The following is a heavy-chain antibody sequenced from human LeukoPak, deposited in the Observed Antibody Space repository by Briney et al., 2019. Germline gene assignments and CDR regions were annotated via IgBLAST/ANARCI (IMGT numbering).Heavy chain of an antibody. CDR2: IYYSGST. CDR3: ARDTLDCSSTSCYVARYYYYMDV. D-gene: IGHD2-2*01. Sequence: PSQTLSLTCTVSGGSISSYYWSWIRQPPGKGLEWIGYIYYSGSTNYNPSLKSRVTMSVDTSKNQFSLKLSSVTAADTAVYYCARDTLDCSSTSCYVARYYYYMDVWGKGTTVTVS. V-gene: IGHV4-59*12. J-gene: IGHJ6*03. CDR1: GGSISSYY.